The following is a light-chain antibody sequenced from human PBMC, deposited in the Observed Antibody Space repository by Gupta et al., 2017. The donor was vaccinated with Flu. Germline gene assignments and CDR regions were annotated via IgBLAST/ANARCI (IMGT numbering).Light chain of an antibody. CDR1: QSVSSN. CDR3: QQHNNWHPIT. V-gene: IGKV3-15*01. CDR2: RAS. Sequence: DIVLTPSPATLSLSPGGRATLSCRASQSVSSNLAWYQQKPGQAPRLLIYRASTRDTGIPARFRGSGAGTEFTLAIISRQSEDFAVDYCQQHNNWHPITFGGGTKVEIK. J-gene: IGKJ4*01.